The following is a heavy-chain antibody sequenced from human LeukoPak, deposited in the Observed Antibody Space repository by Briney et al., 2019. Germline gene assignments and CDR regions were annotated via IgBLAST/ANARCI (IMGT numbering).Heavy chain of an antibody. CDR1: GFTFSSYA. D-gene: IGHD3-22*01. Sequence: QSGGSLRLSCAASGFTFSSYAMSWVRQAPGKGLEWVSAISGSGGSTYYADSVKGRFTISRDNSKNTLYLQMNSLRAEDTAVYYCARDPSTYYDSSGYYYYYGMDVWGQGTTVTVSS. CDR2: ISGSGGST. V-gene: IGHV3-23*01. J-gene: IGHJ6*02. CDR3: ARDPSTYYDSSGYYYYYGMDV.